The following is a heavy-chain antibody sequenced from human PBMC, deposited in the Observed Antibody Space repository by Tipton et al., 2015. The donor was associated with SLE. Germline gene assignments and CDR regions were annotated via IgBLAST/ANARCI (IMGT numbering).Heavy chain of an antibody. CDR3: ASSNACGGDCYPYYFDY. CDR1: GGSFSGYY. V-gene: IGHV4-34*01. J-gene: IGHJ4*02. Sequence: TLSLTCAVYGGSFSGYYWSWIRQPPGKGLEWIGEINHSGSTNYNPSLKSRVTISVDTSKNQFSLKLSSVTAADTAVYYCASSNACGGDCYPYYFDYWGQGTLVTVSS. D-gene: IGHD2-21*01. CDR2: INHSGST.